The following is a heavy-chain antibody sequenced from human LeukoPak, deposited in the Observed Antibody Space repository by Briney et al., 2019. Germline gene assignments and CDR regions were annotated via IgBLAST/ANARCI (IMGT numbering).Heavy chain of an antibody. D-gene: IGHD1-26*01. CDR3: AKDRPPPLSGSYLY. CDR2: ISYDGSNK. CDR1: GFTFSSYA. Sequence: GSLRLSCAASGFTFSSYAMHWVRQAPGKGLEWVGVISYDGSNKYYADSVKGRFTISRDNSKNTLYLQMNSLRAEDTAVYYCAKDRPPPLSGSYLYWGQGTLVTVSS. V-gene: IGHV3-30-3*01. J-gene: IGHJ4*02.